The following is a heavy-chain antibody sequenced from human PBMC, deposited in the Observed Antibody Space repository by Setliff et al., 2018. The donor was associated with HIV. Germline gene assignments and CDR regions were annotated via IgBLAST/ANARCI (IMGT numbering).Heavy chain of an antibody. CDR1: GGSISSGSYF. J-gene: IGHJ4*02. V-gene: IGHV4-61*02. Sequence: SETLSLTCTVSGGSISSGSYFWTWIRQPAGKGLEWIGRIYTSGNSNYSPSLKSRVNMSIDTSKSQFSLKVLSVTAADTAVYYCAREGGTDRYFDYWGPGTPVTVSS. CDR3: AREGGTDRYFDY. CDR2: IYTSGNS. D-gene: IGHD3-16*01.